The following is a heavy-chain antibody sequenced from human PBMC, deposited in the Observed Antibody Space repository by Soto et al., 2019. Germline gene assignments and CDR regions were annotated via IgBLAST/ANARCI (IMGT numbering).Heavy chain of an antibody. CDR1: GYTFPDYY. CDR2: INPKSGLT. D-gene: IGHD5-12*01. V-gene: IGHV1-2*02. Sequence: ASVAVSCQACGYTFPDYYMHWVRLAPGQGPVWIGWINPKSGLTSHAQNFRGRSTMTRDTSISTIYMELNRLTSDDRAIYYCSSRDRSGSFDYWGQGTQVTVSS. J-gene: IGHJ4*02. CDR3: SSRDRSGSFDY.